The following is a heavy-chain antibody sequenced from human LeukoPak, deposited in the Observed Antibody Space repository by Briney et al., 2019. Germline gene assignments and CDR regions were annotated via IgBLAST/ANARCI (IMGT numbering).Heavy chain of an antibody. CDR3: GRGDYYFDY. J-gene: IGHJ4*02. V-gene: IGHV4-34*01. CDR1: GGSFSGYY. CDR2: INHSGST. Sequence: SETLSLTCAVYGGSFSGYYWSWIRQPPGKGLEWIGEINHSGSTNYNPSLKSRVTISVDTSKNQFSLKLSSVTAADTAVYYCGRGDYYFDYWGQGTLVTVSS.